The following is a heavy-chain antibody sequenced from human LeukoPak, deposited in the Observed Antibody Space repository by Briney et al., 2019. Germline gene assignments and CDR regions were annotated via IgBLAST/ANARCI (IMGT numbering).Heavy chain of an antibody. V-gene: IGHV4-59*01. Sequence: SETLSLTCTVSGGSISSYYWSWIRQPPGKGLEWIGYIYYSGSTNYNPSLKSRVTISVDTSKNQFSLKLSSVTAADTAVYYCAREMSSSFNWFDPWGQGTLVTASS. CDR1: GGSISSYY. CDR3: AREMSSSFNWFDP. J-gene: IGHJ5*02. D-gene: IGHD6-13*01. CDR2: IYYSGST.